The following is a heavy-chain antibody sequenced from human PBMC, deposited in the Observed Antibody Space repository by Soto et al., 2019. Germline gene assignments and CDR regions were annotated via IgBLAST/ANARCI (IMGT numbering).Heavy chain of an antibody. J-gene: IGHJ4*02. CDR3: ARDSANGWAF. CDR2: IIPVHLLS. V-gene: IGHV1-69*04. Sequence: QVQLVQSGAEVKKPGSSVRVSCKASGGTFSGYTINWVRQAPGQGLEWMGRIIPVHLLSTYAQNFEDRVTITADTSTTTAYMELRNLTSEDTALYYCARDSANGWAFWGQGTLLIVSS. D-gene: IGHD6-19*01. CDR1: GGTFSGYT.